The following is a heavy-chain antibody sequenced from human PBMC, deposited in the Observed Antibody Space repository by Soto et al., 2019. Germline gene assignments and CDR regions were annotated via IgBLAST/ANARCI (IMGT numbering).Heavy chain of an antibody. J-gene: IGHJ4*02. CDR2: INHSGTT. Sequence: SETLSLTCAVYGGSFNGYYWTWIRQPPGKGLEWIGEINHSGTTNYNPSLKNRVIISVDTSKNQFSLKVSSVTAADTAVYYCARGINDYGDYLVYWGQGTLVTVSS. D-gene: IGHD4-17*01. CDR3: ARGINDYGDYLVY. CDR1: GGSFNGYY. V-gene: IGHV4-34*01.